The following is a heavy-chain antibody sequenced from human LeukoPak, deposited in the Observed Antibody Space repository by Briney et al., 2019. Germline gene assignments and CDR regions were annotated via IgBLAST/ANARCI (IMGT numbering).Heavy chain of an antibody. V-gene: IGHV3-23*01. CDR2: ISGSGGST. CDR1: GFTFSSYA. Sequence: GGSLRLSCAASGFTFSSYAMSWVRQAPGKGLDWVSAISGSGGSTYYADSVKGRFTISRDNSKNTLYLQMNSLRAEDTAVYYCAKDHNWNDVFDYWGQGTLVTVSS. CDR3: AKDHNWNDVFDY. J-gene: IGHJ4*02. D-gene: IGHD1-1*01.